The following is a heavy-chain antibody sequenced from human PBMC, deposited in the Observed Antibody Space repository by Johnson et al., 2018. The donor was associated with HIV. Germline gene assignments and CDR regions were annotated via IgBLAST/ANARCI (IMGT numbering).Heavy chain of an antibody. V-gene: IGHV3-20*04. CDR3: AKDRQATSTLGAFDI. J-gene: IGHJ3*02. D-gene: IGHD5-24*01. CDR1: GFTFDEYD. CDR2: INWNGGTP. Sequence: VQLVESGGGVARPGGSLRLSCEASGFTFDEYDMSWVRQGPGKGLEWVSGINWNGGTPGYADSVKGRFTISRDNAKNSLYLQMNSLRTEDMALYYCAKDRQATSTLGAFDIWGQGNMVIVSS.